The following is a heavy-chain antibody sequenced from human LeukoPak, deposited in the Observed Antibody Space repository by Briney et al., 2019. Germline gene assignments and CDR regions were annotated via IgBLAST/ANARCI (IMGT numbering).Heavy chain of an antibody. CDR2: IYPGDSDT. D-gene: IGHD3-10*01. CDR1: GYSFTSYW. Sequence: GESLQISCKGSGYSFTSYWIGWVRQMPGKGLEWMGIIYPGDSDTRYSPSFQGQVTISADKSISTAYLQWSSLKASDTAMYYCARPTYYGSGSYSYYYGMDVWGQGTTVTVSS. CDR3: ARPTYYGSGSYSYYYGMDV. J-gene: IGHJ6*02. V-gene: IGHV5-51*01.